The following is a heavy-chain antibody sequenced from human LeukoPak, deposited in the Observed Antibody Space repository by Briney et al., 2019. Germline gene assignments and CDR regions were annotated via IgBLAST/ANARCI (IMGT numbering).Heavy chain of an antibody. D-gene: IGHD2-2*01. CDR1: GFTFSIYG. CDR2: IWYDGSNK. Sequence: GGSLRLSCAASGFTFSIYGMHWVRQAPGKGLEWVAVIWYDGSNKYYADSVKGRFTISRDNSKNTLYLQMNSLRAEDTAVYYCARDVVVPAAMDVWGQGTTVTVSS. J-gene: IGHJ6*02. V-gene: IGHV3-33*01. CDR3: ARDVVVPAAMDV.